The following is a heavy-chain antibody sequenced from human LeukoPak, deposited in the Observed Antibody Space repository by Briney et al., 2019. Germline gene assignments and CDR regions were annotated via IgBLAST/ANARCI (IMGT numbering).Heavy chain of an antibody. D-gene: IGHD6-6*01. CDR1: GFTVSSNY. CDR3: ARDLREYSSSYPYYYYYMDV. CDR2: IYSGGST. V-gene: IGHV3-53*01. J-gene: IGHJ6*03. Sequence: PGGSLRLSCAASGFTVSSNYMSWVRQAPGKGLEWVSVIYSGGSTYYADSVKGRFTISRDNSKNTLYLQMNSLRAEDTAVYYCARDLREYSSSYPYYYYYMDVWGKGTTVTVSS.